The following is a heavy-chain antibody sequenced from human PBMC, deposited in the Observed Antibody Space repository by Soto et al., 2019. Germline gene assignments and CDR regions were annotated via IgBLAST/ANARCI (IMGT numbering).Heavy chain of an antibody. D-gene: IGHD6-13*01. CDR2: TYYRSKWYN. J-gene: IGHJ4*02. Sequence: QVQLQLSGPGLVKPSQTLSLTCAISGDSVSTNSAAWNWIRQSPSRGLEWLGRTYYRSKWYNDYAVSLKSRITINPDTSKNQFSLQLNSVTPEDTAVYYCAQAAGYISTWFFDYWGQGALVTVSS. CDR3: AQAAGYISTWFFDY. V-gene: IGHV6-1*01. CDR1: GDSVSTNSAA.